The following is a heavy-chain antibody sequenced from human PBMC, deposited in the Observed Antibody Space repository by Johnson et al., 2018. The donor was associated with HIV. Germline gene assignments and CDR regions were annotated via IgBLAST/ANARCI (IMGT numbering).Heavy chain of an antibody. D-gene: IGHD3-3*01. CDR2: ISYDGSNT. V-gene: IGHV3-30*04. CDR1: GFSFSTYA. Sequence: QVQLVESGGGVVQPGRSLRLSCAASGFSFSTYAMHWVRQAPGKGLEWLIVISYDGSNTYYADSVKGRFTISRDNSKNTLYLQMTSLRAEDTAVYYCARDPSLYYDFWSWGFAFDIWGQGTMVTVSS. CDR3: ARDPSLYYDFWSWGFAFDI. J-gene: IGHJ3*02.